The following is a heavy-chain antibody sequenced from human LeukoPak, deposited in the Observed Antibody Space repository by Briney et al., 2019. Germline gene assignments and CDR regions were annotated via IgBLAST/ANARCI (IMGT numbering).Heavy chain of an antibody. V-gene: IGHV1-18*01. CDR3: ARDTPLHLKRYDY. D-gene: IGHD2-15*01. J-gene: IGHJ4*02. CDR2: INTHNGNT. CDR1: GYTFDKFG. Sequence: ASVKVSCKASGYTFDKFGIAWVRQAPGQGLEWMGWINTHNGNTKYAQQYQGRVTMTTDTSTSTVYMELRSLRSDDTAVYFCARDTPLHLKRYDYWGQGTQVTVSS.